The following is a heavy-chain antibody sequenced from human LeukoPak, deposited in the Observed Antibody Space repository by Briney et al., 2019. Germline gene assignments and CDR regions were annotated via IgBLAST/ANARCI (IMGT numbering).Heavy chain of an antibody. CDR3: AKKSPDSSGNPAYD. J-gene: IGHJ4*02. CDR1: GFTFSNYG. Sequence: GGSLRLSCAGAGFTFSNYGMSWVRQAPGKGLEWVSVISRSGAETYHADSVRGRFTISRDNAKNTLYLQMNSLRAEDTAVYYCAKKSPDSSGNPAYDWGQGTLVTVSS. CDR2: ISRSGAET. D-gene: IGHD4-23*01. V-gene: IGHV3-23*01.